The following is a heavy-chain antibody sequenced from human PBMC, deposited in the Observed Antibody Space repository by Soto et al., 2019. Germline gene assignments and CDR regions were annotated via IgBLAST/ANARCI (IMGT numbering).Heavy chain of an antibody. V-gene: IGHV1-69*13. CDR2: IIPMFGTA. CDR3: ERGSGSYRVEFDY. Sequence: SVNVSCKSSGGTFSSYAISWVRQAPGQGLECMGGIIPMFGTANYAQKFQGRVTITADESTSTAYMELSSLRSEDTAVYYCERGSGSYRVEFDYWGQGTLVTVSS. CDR1: GGTFSSYA. D-gene: IGHD1-26*01. J-gene: IGHJ4*02.